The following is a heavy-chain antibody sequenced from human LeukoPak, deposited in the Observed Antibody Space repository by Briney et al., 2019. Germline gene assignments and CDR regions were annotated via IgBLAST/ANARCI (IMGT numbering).Heavy chain of an antibody. D-gene: IGHD2-2*01. CDR3: ARDGSCSSTCCYFRGEFDY. CDR2: ISSSSSTI. CDR1: GFTFSSYS. Sequence: GGSLRLSCAASGFTFSSYSMNWVRQAPGKGLKWVSYISSSSSTIYYADSVKGRSTISRDNAKNSLYLQMNSLRAEDTAVYYCARDGSCSSTCCYFRGEFDYWGQGTLVTVSS. V-gene: IGHV3-48*01. J-gene: IGHJ4*02.